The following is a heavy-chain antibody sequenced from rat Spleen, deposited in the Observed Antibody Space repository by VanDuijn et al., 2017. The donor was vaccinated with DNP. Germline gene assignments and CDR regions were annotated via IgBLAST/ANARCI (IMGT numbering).Heavy chain of an antibody. CDR3: ARGSGTYYWYFDF. CDR1: GFTFNNYF. J-gene: IGHJ1*01. V-gene: IGHV5-25*01. D-gene: IGHD5-1*01. Sequence: EVKLVESGGGLVQPGRSLKLSCAASGFTFNNYFMAWVRQAPKKGLEWVASITRGGGTTNYRDSVKGRFTISRDDAKSTLYLQMDSLRSEDTATYYCARGSGTYYWYFDFWGPGTMVTVSS. CDR2: ITRGGGTT.